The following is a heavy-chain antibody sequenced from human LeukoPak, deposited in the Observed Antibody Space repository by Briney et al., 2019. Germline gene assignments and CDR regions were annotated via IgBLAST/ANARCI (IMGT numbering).Heavy chain of an antibody. Sequence: GASVKVSCKASGYTFTSYGISWVRQAPGQGLEWMGWISAYNGNTNYAQKLQGRVTMTTDTSTSTAYMELRSLRSDDTAVYYCATASVVVIPVILDYWGQGTLVTVSS. CDR1: GYTFTSYG. V-gene: IGHV1-18*01. CDR3: ATASVVVIPVILDY. CDR2: ISAYNGNT. J-gene: IGHJ4*02. D-gene: IGHD3-22*01.